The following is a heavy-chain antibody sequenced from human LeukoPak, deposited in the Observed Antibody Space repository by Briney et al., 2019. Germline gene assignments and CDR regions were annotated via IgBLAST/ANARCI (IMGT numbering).Heavy chain of an antibody. CDR1: GGSISSYY. J-gene: IGHJ4*02. Sequence: SETLSLTCTVSGGSISSYYWSWIRQPPGKGLEWIGYIYYSGSTSYNPSLKSRVTISVDTSKNQFSLKLSSVTAADTAVYYCARSREDIVVVPAAPTAIFDYWGQGTLVTVSS. D-gene: IGHD2-2*01. V-gene: IGHV4-59*12. CDR3: ARSREDIVVVPAAPTAIFDY. CDR2: IYYSGST.